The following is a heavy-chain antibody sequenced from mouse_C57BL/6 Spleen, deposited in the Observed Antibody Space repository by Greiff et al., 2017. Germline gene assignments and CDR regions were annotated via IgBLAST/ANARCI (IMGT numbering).Heavy chain of an antibody. Sequence: EVQLQESGGDLVKPGGSLKLSCAASGFTFSSYGMSWVRQTPDKRLEWVATISSGGSYTYYPDSVKGRFTISRDNAKNTLYLQMSSLKSEDTAMYYCAREYGGSSSYFDYWGQGTTLTVSS. CDR2: ISSGGSYT. CDR3: AREYGGSSSYFDY. CDR1: GFTFSSYG. V-gene: IGHV5-6*01. J-gene: IGHJ2*01. D-gene: IGHD1-1*01.